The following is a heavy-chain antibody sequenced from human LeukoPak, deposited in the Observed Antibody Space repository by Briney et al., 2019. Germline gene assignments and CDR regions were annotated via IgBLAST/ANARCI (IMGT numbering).Heavy chain of an antibody. V-gene: IGHV3-23*01. CDR1: GFTFSSYA. D-gene: IGHD6-13*01. CDR2: ISGSGGST. Sequence: GGSLRLSCAASGFTFSSYAMSWVRQAPGKGLEWVSAISGSGGSTYYADSVKGRFTISRDNSENTLYLQMNSLRAEDTAVYYCAKVGGSGSSWDYYYGMDVWGQGTTVTVSS. CDR3: AKVGGSGSSWDYYYGMDV. J-gene: IGHJ6*02.